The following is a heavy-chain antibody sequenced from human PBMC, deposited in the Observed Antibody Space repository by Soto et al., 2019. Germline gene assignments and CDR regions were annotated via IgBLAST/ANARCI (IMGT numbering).Heavy chain of an antibody. CDR2: ISGSGGST. CDR1: GFTFSSYA. D-gene: IGHD2-8*01. J-gene: IGHJ4*02. Sequence: GGSLRLSCAASGFTFSSYAMSWVRQAPGNGLEWVSAISGSGGSTYYADSVKGRLTSSRDNSKNTLHLQMNSLRAEDTAVYYCAKDREMVYAHFDYWGKVTLFTVSS. V-gene: IGHV3-23*01. CDR3: AKDREMVYAHFDY.